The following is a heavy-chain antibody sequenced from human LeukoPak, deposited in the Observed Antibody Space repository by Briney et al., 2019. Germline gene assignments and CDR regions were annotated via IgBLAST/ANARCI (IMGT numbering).Heavy chain of an antibody. V-gene: IGHV3-30*01. D-gene: IGHD3-22*01. CDR1: GFTFSIYA. Sequence: GRSLRLSCAVSGFTFSIYAMQWVRQAPGKGLECVAVISYDGSNKYYADSVKGRFTISRDNSKNTLYLQMNSLRAEDTAVYCCARGGPESYYYDSSGSAAVHAFDIWGQGTMVTVSS. J-gene: IGHJ3*02. CDR3: ARGGPESYYYDSSGSAAVHAFDI. CDR2: ISYDGSNK.